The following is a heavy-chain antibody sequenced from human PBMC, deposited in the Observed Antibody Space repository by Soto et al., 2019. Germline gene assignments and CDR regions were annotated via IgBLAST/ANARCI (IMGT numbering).Heavy chain of an antibody. CDR3: ARGCISTSCYLVSNYYYYGMDV. V-gene: IGHV1-8*01. CDR2: MNPNSGNT. D-gene: IGHD2-2*01. Sequence: ASVKVSCKASGYTFTSYDINWVRQATGQGFEYLGWMNPNSGNTGYVKKFQGRVTMTRDTSMSTAYMELSSLRSEDTAVYYCARGCISTSCYLVSNYYYYGMDVWGQGTTVTVSS. J-gene: IGHJ6*02. CDR1: GYTFTSYD.